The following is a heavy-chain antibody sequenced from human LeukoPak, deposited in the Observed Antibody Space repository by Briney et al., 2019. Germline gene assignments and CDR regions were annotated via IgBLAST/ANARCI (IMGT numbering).Heavy chain of an antibody. CDR3: ARDMYYYDSSGYYRWFDP. Sequence: PSETLSLTCTVSGGSISSGSSYWSWIRQPAGKGLDWIGRFYTSGSTNYNPSLKSRVTISVDTSKNQFSLKLSSVTAADTAVYYCARDMYYYDSSGYYRWFDPWGQGTLVTVSS. CDR1: GGSISSGSSY. J-gene: IGHJ5*02. D-gene: IGHD3-22*01. V-gene: IGHV4-61*02. CDR2: FYTSGST.